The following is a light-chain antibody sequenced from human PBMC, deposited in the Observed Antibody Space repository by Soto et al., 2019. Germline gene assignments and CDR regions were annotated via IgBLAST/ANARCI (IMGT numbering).Light chain of an antibody. CDR1: SSNIGAGYD. CDR3: QSYDGSLSVL. Sequence: QSVLTQPPSVSGAPGQRVTISCTGSSSNIGAGYDVLWYQQLPGTAPKLLIYGNSNRPSGVPDRFSGSKSGTSASLAITGVQGEDGADYYWQSYDGSLSVLFGGGTKLTVL. J-gene: IGLJ2*01. V-gene: IGLV1-40*01. CDR2: GNS.